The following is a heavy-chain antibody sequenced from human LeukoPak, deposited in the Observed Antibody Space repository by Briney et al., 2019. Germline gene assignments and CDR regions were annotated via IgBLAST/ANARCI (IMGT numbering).Heavy chain of an antibody. CDR2: ISSHSIYI. Sequence: GGSLRLSCEASGFTFRTYSMNWVRQAPGKGLEWVSTISSHSIYIYYADSVKGRFTISRDNSKNTLDLQMNSLRDEDTAVYYCAKDLGSSGWYIDYWGQGTLVTVSS. CDR1: GFTFRTYS. V-gene: IGHV3-21*04. D-gene: IGHD6-19*01. CDR3: AKDLGSSGWYIDY. J-gene: IGHJ4*02.